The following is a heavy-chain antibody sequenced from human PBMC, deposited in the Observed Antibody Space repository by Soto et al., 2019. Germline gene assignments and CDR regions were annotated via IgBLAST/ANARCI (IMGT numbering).Heavy chain of an antibody. D-gene: IGHD3-22*01. V-gene: IGHV1-46*01. Sequence: ASVKVSCKASGYTFTNYYMHWVRQAPVQGLEWMGTINPSGGSTNSAQKFQGRVTMSRDTSTSTVYMELTSLTSEDTAIYYCARATFYYDSSGPSTRLFFHYWGQGTLVTVSS. CDR3: ARATFYYDSSGPSTRLFFHY. CDR1: GYTFTNYY. J-gene: IGHJ4*02. CDR2: INPSGGST.